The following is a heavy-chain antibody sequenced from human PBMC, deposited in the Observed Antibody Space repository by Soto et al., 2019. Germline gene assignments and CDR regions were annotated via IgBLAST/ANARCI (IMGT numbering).Heavy chain of an antibody. J-gene: IGHJ5*02. D-gene: IGHD3-10*01. CDR1: GFTFSSYA. CDR3: ARSMVRGVTDSYNWFDP. Sequence: PGGSLRLSCAASGFTFSSYAMHWVRQAPGKGLEWVAVISYDGSNKYYADSVKGRFTISRDNSKNTLYLQMNSLRAEDTAVYYCARSMVRGVTDSYNWFDPWGQGTLVTVSS. V-gene: IGHV3-30-3*01. CDR2: ISYDGSNK.